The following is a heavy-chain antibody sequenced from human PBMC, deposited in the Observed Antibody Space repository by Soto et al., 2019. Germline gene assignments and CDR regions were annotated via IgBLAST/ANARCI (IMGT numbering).Heavy chain of an antibody. CDR3: ARLYDFWSGYHNWFDP. D-gene: IGHD3-3*01. CDR1: GGSISSYY. V-gene: IGHV4-59*08. J-gene: IGHJ5*02. CDR2: IYYSGST. Sequence: SETLSLTCTVSGGSISSYYWSWIRQPPGKGLEWIGYIYYSGSTNYNPSLKSRVTISVDTSKNQFSLKLSSVTAADTAVYYCARLYDFWSGYHNWFDPWGQGTLVTVSS.